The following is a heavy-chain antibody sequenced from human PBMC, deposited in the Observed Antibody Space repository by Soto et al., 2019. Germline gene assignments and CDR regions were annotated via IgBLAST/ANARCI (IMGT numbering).Heavy chain of an antibody. CDR3: VREEASGSSGLTYHYYYNGMDV. J-gene: IGHJ6*02. V-gene: IGHV3-48*02. D-gene: IGHD3-10*01. CDR1: GFTFSRYN. CDR2: VTTSGDTM. Sequence: PWGSLRLSCVASGFTFSRYNMHWFRQAPGKGLEWVAYVTTSGDTMFYADSVEGRFAISRDVAKNSVHLQMNSLGDEGTAVYYCVREEASGSSGLTYHYYYNGMDVWGQGTTVTVSS.